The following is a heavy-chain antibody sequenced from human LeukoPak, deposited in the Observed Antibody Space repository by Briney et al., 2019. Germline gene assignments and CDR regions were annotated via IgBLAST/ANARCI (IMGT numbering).Heavy chain of an antibody. CDR1: EGTFSNSA. CDR2: ISAYNGNT. J-gene: IGHJ4*02. V-gene: IGHV1-18*04. D-gene: IGHD4-17*01. Sequence: ASVKVSCKASEGTFSNSAISWVRQAPGQGLEWMGWISAYNGNTNYAQKLQDRVTMTTDTSTSTAYMELRSLRADDTAVYYCARAYGSLDYWGQGTLVTVSS. CDR3: ARAYGSLDY.